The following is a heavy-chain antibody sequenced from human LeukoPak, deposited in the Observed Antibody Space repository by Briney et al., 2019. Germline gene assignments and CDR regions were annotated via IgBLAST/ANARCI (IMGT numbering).Heavy chain of an antibody. J-gene: IGHJ3*02. V-gene: IGHV4-39*07. CDR3: ARLREIAAAGHYAFDI. D-gene: IGHD6-13*01. CDR1: GGSINSSSSY. Sequence: SETLSLTCTVSGGSINSSSSYWGWIRQPPGKGLEWIGSISNIGRTTYYNPSLKSRVTISVDTSKNQFSLKLSSVTAADTAVYYCARLREIAAAGHYAFDIWGQGTMVIVSS. CDR2: ISNIGRTT.